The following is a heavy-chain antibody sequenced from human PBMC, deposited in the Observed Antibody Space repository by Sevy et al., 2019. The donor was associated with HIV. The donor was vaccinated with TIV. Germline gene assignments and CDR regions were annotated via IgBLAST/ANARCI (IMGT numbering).Heavy chain of an antibody. V-gene: IGHV1-8*01. Sequence: ASVKVSCKASGYTFTSYDINWVRQATGQGLEWMGWMNPNSGNTGYAQKFQGRVTMTRNTSISTAYMELSSLRSEDTAVYYCARLVESGKFTSGWFDPWGQGTLVTVSS. D-gene: IGHD3-10*01. CDR1: GYTFTSYD. J-gene: IGHJ5*02. CDR3: ARLVESGKFTSGWFDP. CDR2: MNPNSGNT.